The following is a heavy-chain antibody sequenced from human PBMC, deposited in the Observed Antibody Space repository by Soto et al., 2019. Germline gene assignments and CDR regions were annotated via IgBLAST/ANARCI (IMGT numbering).Heavy chain of an antibody. CDR2: IIPIFGTA. CDR3: ARDTSSSWYSHNPIAHYYYYYGMDV. V-gene: IGHV1-69*01. D-gene: IGHD6-13*01. Sequence: QVQLVQSGAEVKKPGSSVKVSCKASGGTFSSYAISWVRQAPGQGLEWMGGIIPIFGTANYAQKFQGRVTITADESTSTAYMELSSLRSEDTAVYYCARDTSSSWYSHNPIAHYYYYYGMDVWGQGTTVTVSS. J-gene: IGHJ6*02. CDR1: GGTFSSYA.